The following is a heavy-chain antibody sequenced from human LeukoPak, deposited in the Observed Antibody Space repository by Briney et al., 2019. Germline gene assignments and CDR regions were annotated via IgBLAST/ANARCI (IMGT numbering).Heavy chain of an antibody. Sequence: GGSLRLSCAASGFTFSNYAMSWVRQAPGKGLEWVSAISGRPSYADSVKGRFTISRDNPKNTLYLQVNSLRAEGTAVYYCAKALDYWYFDYWGQGTLVTASS. CDR3: AKALDYWYFDY. D-gene: IGHD2/OR15-2a*01. V-gene: IGHV3-23*01. CDR2: ISGRP. J-gene: IGHJ4*02. CDR1: GFTFSNYA.